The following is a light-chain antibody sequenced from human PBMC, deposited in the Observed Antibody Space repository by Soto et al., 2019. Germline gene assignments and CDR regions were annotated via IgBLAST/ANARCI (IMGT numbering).Light chain of an antibody. CDR3: QLGYT. V-gene: IGKV1-5*01. Sequence: DIQMTQSPSTLSASVGDRVTITCRASQSISSWLAWYQQRPGKAPKLLIYDASSLESGVPSRFGGSGSGTEFPLTISSLQPDDFATYFCQLGYTFGQGTKLEIK. CDR2: DAS. J-gene: IGKJ2*01. CDR1: QSISSW.